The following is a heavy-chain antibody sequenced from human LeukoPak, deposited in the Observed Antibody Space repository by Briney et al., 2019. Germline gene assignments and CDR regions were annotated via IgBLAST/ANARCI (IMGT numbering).Heavy chain of an antibody. CDR2: FYQSEKT. J-gene: IGHJ5*02. CDR3: TRDGSSRSLAT. D-gene: IGHD6-6*01. Sequence: PSETLSLTCSVSGGSISNYYWCWIRQPPGKGLEWLGCFYQSEKTNYNPSLKSRVTISVDTSNNKFSLRLNSVTAADTAVYYCTRDGSSRSLATWGQGTLVTVSS. V-gene: IGHV4-59*01. CDR1: GGSISNYY.